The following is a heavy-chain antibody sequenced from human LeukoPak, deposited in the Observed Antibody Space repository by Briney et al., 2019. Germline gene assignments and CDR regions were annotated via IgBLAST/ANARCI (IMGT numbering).Heavy chain of an antibody. CDR3: VRTYYGSGSYYDAFDI. J-gene: IGHJ3*02. CDR1: GFTVSSNY. D-gene: IGHD3-10*01. CDR2: IYSGGST. V-gene: IGHV3-66*01. Sequence: GGSLRLSCAASGFTVSSNYMSWVRQAPGKGLEWVSVIYSGGSTYYADSVKGRFTISRDNSKNTLYLQMNSLRAEDTAVYYCVRTYYGSGSYYDAFDIWGQGTMVTVSS.